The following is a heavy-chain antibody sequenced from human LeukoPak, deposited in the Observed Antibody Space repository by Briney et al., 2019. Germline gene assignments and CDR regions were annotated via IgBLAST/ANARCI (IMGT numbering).Heavy chain of an antibody. D-gene: IGHD3-22*01. CDR1: GFTFSDHY. V-gene: IGHV3-72*01. CDR2: IRNKANSYTT. J-gene: IGHJ4*02. Sequence: GGSLRLSCAASGFTFSDHYMDWVRQAPGEGLEWVGRIRNKANSYTTEYAASVKGRFTISRDDSKNSVYLQMNSLKTEDTAVYYCASLLRWGQGTLVTVSS. CDR3: ASLLR.